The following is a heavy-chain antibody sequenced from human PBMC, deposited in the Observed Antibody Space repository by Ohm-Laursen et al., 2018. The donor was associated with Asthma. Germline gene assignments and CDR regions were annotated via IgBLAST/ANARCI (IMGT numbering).Heavy chain of an antibody. CDR1: GFTFSSYA. Sequence: SLRLSCSASGFTFSSYAMHWVRQAPGKGLEWVAVGGSYYDGGLKYYADSVNGRFTVSRDDSKNTLYLQMNSLRPDDTAVYYCAKDFYSSSPHPKNFGFWGQGTLVTVSS. CDR2: GGSYYDGGLK. CDR3: AKDFYSSSPHPKNFGF. J-gene: IGHJ4*02. D-gene: IGHD6-6*01. V-gene: IGHV3-30-3*01.